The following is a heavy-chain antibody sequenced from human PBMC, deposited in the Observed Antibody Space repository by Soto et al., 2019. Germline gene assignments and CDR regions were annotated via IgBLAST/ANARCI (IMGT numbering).Heavy chain of an antibody. CDR1: GFTFSNAW. D-gene: IGHD3-16*01. V-gene: IGHV3-15*01. CDR3: TKDYPPARLPRGLYRLRY. J-gene: IGHJ1*01. CDR2: IKSKTEGGTT. Sequence: EVQLVESGGGLVKPGGSLRLSCAASGFTFSNAWMSWVRQAPGKGLEWVGRIKSKTEGGTTDYAAPVKGRFTISRDDTINTLYLQMNSLNSENTTVLYCTKDYPPARLPRGLYRLRYWCQGPLVNASS.